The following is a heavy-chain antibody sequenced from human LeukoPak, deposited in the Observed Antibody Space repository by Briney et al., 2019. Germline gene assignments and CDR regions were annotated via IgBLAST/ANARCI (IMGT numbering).Heavy chain of an antibody. CDR1: GFTFSTYA. J-gene: IGHJ4*02. CDR2: INGRGVST. D-gene: IGHD3-22*01. V-gene: IGHV3-23*01. CDR3: AREAYYDCSGSLDY. Sequence: SGGSLRLSCAASGFTFSTYAMSWVRQAPGKGLEWVSGINGRGVSTYYADSVKGRFTISRDNSKNTLYLQMSSLRADDTAIYYCAREAYYDCSGSLDYWGQGTLVTVSS.